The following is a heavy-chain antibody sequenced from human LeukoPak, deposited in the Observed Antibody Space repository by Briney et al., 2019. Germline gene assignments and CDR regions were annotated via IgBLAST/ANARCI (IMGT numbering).Heavy chain of an antibody. CDR3: ARAGKWTSYYYYYGLDV. CDR2: ISAANIA. V-gene: IGHV3-53*01. D-gene: IGHD1-26*01. J-gene: IGHJ6*02. CDR1: GFTVSDNY. Sequence: PGGSLRLSCAASGFTVSDNYMTWVRLAPGKGLEWVSLISAANIAYYADSVKGRFTISRDNAKNTLYLQMNNLRAEDTALYDCARAGKWTSYYYYYGLDVWGQGTTVTVSS.